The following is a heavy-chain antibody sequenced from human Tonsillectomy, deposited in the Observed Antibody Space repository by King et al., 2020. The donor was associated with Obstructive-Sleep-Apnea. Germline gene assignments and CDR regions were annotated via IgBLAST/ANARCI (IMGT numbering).Heavy chain of an antibody. V-gene: IGHV4-34*01. CDR2: INHSGST. CDR3: ARGSGAAAVNWFDH. D-gene: IGHD6-13*01. CDR1: GGSFSDYY. Sequence: HVQLQQWGAGLLKPSETLSLTCAVFGGSFSDYYWSWIRQPPGKGLEWIGEINHSGSTNFSPSLKSRVTISVDTSKNQFSQKLNSVTAADTTVYYCARGSGAAAVNWFDHWGQGTLVTVSS. J-gene: IGHJ5*02.